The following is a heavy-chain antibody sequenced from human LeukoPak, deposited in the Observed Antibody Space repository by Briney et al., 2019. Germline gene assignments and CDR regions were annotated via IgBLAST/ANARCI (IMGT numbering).Heavy chain of an antibody. Sequence: ASVKVSCKASGYTFTTYYMHWVRQAPGQGLEWMGIINPSVGTTTYAQKFQGRVTMTSDTSTSTVYMELISLRSEDTAVYYCARWSYYDSSGIDYWGQGTLVTVSS. CDR1: GYTFTTYY. V-gene: IGHV1-46*01. J-gene: IGHJ4*02. D-gene: IGHD3-22*01. CDR3: ARWSYYDSSGIDY. CDR2: INPSVGTT.